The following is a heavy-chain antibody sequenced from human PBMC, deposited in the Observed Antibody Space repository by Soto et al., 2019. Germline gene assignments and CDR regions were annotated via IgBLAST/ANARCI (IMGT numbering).Heavy chain of an antibody. CDR1: GYTFTSYA. CDR3: ARDTFLYYDFWSGYYSYYGMDV. V-gene: IGHV7-4-1*01. D-gene: IGHD3-3*01. CDR2: INTNTGNP. Sequence: GASVEVFCKASGYTFTSYAMNWVRQAPGQGLEWMGWINTNTGNPTYAQGFTGRFVFSLDTSVSTAYLQICSLKAEDTAVYYCARDTFLYYDFWSGYYSYYGMDVWGQGTTVTVSS. J-gene: IGHJ6*02.